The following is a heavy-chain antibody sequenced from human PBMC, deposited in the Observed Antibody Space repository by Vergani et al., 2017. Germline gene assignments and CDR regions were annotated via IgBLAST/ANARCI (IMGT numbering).Heavy chain of an antibody. Sequence: EVQLVESGGGLVKPGGSLRLSCAASGFTFSNAWMSWVRQAPGKGLEWVGRIKSKTDGGTTDYAAPVKGRFTISRDDSKSTLYLQMNSLKTEDTAVYYCTTDNYDFWSGYYYYYGMDVWGQGTTVTVSS. CDR3: TTDNYDFWSGYYYYYGMDV. V-gene: IGHV3-15*01. J-gene: IGHJ6*02. CDR1: GFTFSNAW. CDR2: IKSKTDGGTT. D-gene: IGHD3-3*01.